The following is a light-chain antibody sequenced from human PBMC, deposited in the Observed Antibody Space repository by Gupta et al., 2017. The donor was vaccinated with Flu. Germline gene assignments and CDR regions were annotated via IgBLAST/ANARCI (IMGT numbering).Light chain of an antibody. V-gene: IGKV3-15*01. CDR1: QSISSN. J-gene: IGKJ4*01. Sequence: ERVLTQSPATLSVSPGERATLSCRASQSISSNLAWYQQKPGQAPRLLIYGASIWATGVPARFSGSGSGTEFALTISSLQSEDFAVYHCQQYNDWPPVTFGGGTKVEIK. CDR2: GAS. CDR3: QQYNDWPPVT.